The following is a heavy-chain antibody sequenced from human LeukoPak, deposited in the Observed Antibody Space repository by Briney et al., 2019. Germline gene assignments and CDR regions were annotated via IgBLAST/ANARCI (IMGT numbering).Heavy chain of an antibody. CDR1: GFTFGDFS. D-gene: IGHD3-10*01. Sequence: GGSLRLSCAASGFTFGDFSMNWVRQVPGKGLEWVSYIASGGSAMYYADSVKGRFTISRDNAKNSLYLQMNSLRDEDTAVYYCARERAYYYGSGSYYPNDYWGQGTLVTVSS. V-gene: IGHV3-48*02. J-gene: IGHJ4*02. CDR2: IASGGSAM. CDR3: ARERAYYYGSGSYYPNDY.